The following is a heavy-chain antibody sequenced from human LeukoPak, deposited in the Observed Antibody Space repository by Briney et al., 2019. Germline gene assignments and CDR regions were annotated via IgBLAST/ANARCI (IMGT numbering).Heavy chain of an antibody. CDR1: GDSITGYY. CDR3: TKSEGYGLIRI. V-gene: IGHV4-39*07. J-gene: IGHJ3*02. CDR2: IYYTGNT. Sequence: PSETLSLTCSVSGDSITGYYWGWIRQPPGKGLEWIGNIYYTGNTYYNSSLKSRVTISLDTSKNQFSLQVISLTAADTAAYYCTKSEGYGLIRICGRGTMVTVSS. D-gene: IGHD3-10*01.